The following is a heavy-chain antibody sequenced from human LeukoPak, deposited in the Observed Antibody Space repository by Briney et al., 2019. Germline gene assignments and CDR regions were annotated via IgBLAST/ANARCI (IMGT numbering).Heavy chain of an antibody. V-gene: IGHV3-21*01. Sequence: GGSLRLSCAASGFTFSNYGVNWVRQAPGKGLEWVSSISSSSSYIYYADPVKGRFTISRDNAKNSLYLQMNSLRAEDTAVYYCARDSYGMDVWGQGTTVTVSS. J-gene: IGHJ6*02. CDR2: ISSSSSYI. CDR3: ARDSYGMDV. CDR1: GFTFSNYG.